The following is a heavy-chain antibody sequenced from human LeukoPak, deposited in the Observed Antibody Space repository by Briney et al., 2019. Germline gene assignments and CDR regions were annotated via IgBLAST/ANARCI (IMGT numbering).Heavy chain of an antibody. D-gene: IGHD5-12*01. CDR3: ARRTGGYDEAVDY. J-gene: IGHJ4*02. V-gene: IGHV1-18*01. CDR1: GYTFTSYG. Sequence: ASVKVSCKASGYTFTSYGISWVRHAPGQGLGWMGWISAYNGNTNYAQKLQSRVTMTTDTATSAAYMELRSLRSDDTAVYYCARRTGGYDEAVDYWGQGTLVTVSS. CDR2: ISAYNGNT.